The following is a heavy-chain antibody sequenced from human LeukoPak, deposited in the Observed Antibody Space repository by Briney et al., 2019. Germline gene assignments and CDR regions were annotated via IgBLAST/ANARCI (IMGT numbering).Heavy chain of an antibody. CDR1: GYTFTSYD. D-gene: IGHD1-26*01. Sequence: ASVKVSCKASGYTFTSYDINGVRQATGQGLEWMGWMNPNSGNTGYAQKFQGRVTMTRNTSISTAYMELSSLRSEDTAVYYCARGKNFPSGGSYPDYWGQGTLVTVSS. V-gene: IGHV1-8*01. CDR2: MNPNSGNT. J-gene: IGHJ4*02. CDR3: ARGKNFPSGGSYPDY.